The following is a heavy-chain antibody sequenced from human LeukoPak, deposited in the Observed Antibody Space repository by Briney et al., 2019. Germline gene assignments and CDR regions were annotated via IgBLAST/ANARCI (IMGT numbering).Heavy chain of an antibody. CDR3: ARASYSYDINGWVPFDY. CDR2: IYTSGST. Sequence: SQTLSLACTVSGNSISSGDYYWSWIRQPAGKGLEWIGRIYTSGSTNYNPSLKSRVTISGDTSKNQFSLRLSSVTAADTAVYYCARASYSYDINGWVPFDYWGQGTLVTVSS. V-gene: IGHV4-61*02. CDR1: GNSISSGDYY. D-gene: IGHD3-22*01. J-gene: IGHJ4*02.